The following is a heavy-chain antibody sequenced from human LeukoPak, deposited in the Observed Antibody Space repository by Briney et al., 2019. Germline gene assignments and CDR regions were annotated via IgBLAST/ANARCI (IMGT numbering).Heavy chain of an antibody. Sequence: ASVKVSYKASGGTFSSYAISWVRQAPGQGLEWMGGIIPILGIANYAQKFPGRVTITADKSTSTAYMELSSRRAEDTAVYYCARLAVPDAFDVWGQGTMVTVSS. CDR3: ARLAVPDAFDV. J-gene: IGHJ3*01. V-gene: IGHV1-69*10. CDR2: IIPILGIA. CDR1: GGTFSSYA. D-gene: IGHD3-3*02.